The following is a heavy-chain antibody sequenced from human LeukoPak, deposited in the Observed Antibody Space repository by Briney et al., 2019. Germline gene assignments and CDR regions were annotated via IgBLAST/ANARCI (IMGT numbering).Heavy chain of an antibody. CDR1: GFPFRSQS. D-gene: IGHD3-22*01. J-gene: IGHJ4*02. V-gene: IGHV3-48*01. Sequence: GSLRLSRAGSGFPFRSQSMNWVRQAPRKGPGWVSYISSSSSTIYYADSVKGRFTISRDNAKNSLYLQMNSLRAEDTAVYYCARGAYYYEDWGQGTLVTVSS. CDR2: ISSSSSTI. CDR3: ARGAYYYED.